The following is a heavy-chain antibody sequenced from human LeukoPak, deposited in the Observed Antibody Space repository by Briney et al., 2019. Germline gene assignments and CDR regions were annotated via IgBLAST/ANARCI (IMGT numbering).Heavy chain of an antibody. V-gene: IGHV1-24*01. CDR2: FDPEDGET. D-gene: IGHD6-19*01. CDR1: GYTLTELS. J-gene: IGHJ4*02. CDR3: ARDESLSSGWLH. Sequence: GASVKVSFTVSGYTLTELSMHWVRQAPGKGLEWMGGFDPEDGETIYAQKFQGRVTMTEDTSTDTAYMELSSLRSEDTAVYYCARDESLSSGWLHWGQGTLVTVSS.